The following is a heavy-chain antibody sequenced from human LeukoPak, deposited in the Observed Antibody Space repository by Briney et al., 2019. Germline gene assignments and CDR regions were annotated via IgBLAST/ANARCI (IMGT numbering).Heavy chain of an antibody. CDR2: IYYSGST. CDR1: GGSISSYY. Sequence: PSETLSLTCTVSGGSISSYYWSWIRQPPGKGLEWIGYIYYSGSTNYNPSLKSRVTISVDTSKNQFSLKLSSVTAADTAVYYCARALGPWESEHFDLWGRGTLVTVSS. D-gene: IGHD1-26*01. V-gene: IGHV4-59*01. J-gene: IGHJ2*01. CDR3: ARALGPWESEHFDL.